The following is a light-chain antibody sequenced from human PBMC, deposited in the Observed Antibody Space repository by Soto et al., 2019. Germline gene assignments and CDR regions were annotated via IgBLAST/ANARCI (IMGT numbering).Light chain of an antibody. J-gene: IGLJ3*02. CDR2: DNN. CDR3: QSYDSSLSGSV. CDR1: SSNIGAGYD. V-gene: IGLV1-40*01. Sequence: QSVLTQPPSVSGAPGQRVTISCTGSSSNIGAGYDVNWYQQLPGTAPKLLIYDNNNRPSGVPDRFSGSKSGTSASLAITGLQAEDEADYYCQSYDSSLSGSVFGGGTQLTVL.